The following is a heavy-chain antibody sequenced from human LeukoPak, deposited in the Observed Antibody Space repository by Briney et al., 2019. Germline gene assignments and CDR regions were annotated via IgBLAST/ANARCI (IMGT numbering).Heavy chain of an antibody. Sequence: PGRSLRLSCAASGFTFDDYAMPWVRQAPGKGLEWVSGISWNSGSIVYADSVKGRFTISRDNAKNTLYLQMNSLRAEDTAVYYCAKPMAAANHFDYWGQGTLVTVSS. V-gene: IGHV3-9*01. CDR1: GFTFDDYA. J-gene: IGHJ4*02. CDR3: AKPMAAANHFDY. D-gene: IGHD6-13*01. CDR2: ISWNSGSI.